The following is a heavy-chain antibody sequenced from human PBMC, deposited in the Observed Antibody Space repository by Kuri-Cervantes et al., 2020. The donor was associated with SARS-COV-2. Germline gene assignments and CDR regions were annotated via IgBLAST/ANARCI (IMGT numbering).Heavy chain of an antibody. D-gene: IGHD3-10*01. CDR2: ISGSGGST. Sequence: ETLSLTCAASGFTFSSYAMSWVRQAPGKGLEWVEAISGSGGSTYYADSVKGRFPISRDNSKNTLYLQMNSLRAEDTAVYYCAKDLRLLWFGELLGFDLWGQGTLVTVSS. CDR1: GFTFSSYA. V-gene: IGHV3-23*01. J-gene: IGHJ5*02. CDR3: AKDLRLLWFGELLGFDL.